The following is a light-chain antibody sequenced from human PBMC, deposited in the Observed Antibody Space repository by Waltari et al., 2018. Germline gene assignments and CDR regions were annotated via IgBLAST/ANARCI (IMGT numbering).Light chain of an antibody. CDR3: QQSYSTPLALT. J-gene: IGKJ4*01. Sequence: DIQMTQSPSSLSASVGDRVTITCRARQSISSYLNWYQQKPGKAPKLLIYAASSLQSGVPSRFSGSGSGTDFTLTISSLQPEDFATYYCQQSYSTPLALTFGGATKVEIK. V-gene: IGKV1-39*01. CDR2: AAS. CDR1: QSISSY.